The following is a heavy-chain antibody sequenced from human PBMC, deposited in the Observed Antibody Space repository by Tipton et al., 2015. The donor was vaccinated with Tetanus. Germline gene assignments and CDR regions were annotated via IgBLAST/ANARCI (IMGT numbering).Heavy chain of an antibody. CDR1: GFSLSSGAYY. D-gene: IGHD1-1*01. CDR3: ARANNEFPKKGPFDS. CDR2: IFYTGST. V-gene: IGHV4-31*03. Sequence: TLSLTCSVSGFSLSSGAYYWTWIRQHPGKGLEWLGSIFYTGSTYYNPSLKGRLTISVETSKKQFSLRLTSVTAADTAVYYCARANNEFPKKGPFDSWGQGSLVIVSS. J-gene: IGHJ4*02.